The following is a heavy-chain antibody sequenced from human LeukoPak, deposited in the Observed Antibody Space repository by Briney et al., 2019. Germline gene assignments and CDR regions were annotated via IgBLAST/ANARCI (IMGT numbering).Heavy chain of an antibody. V-gene: IGHV3-9*01. CDR2: ISWNSGII. D-gene: IGHD4-17*01. CDR3: AKDTYGDYYYYALDV. Sequence: GGSLRLSCAASGFTFDDYAMHWVRQAPGKGLEWVSGISWNSGIIGYADSVKGRFTISRDNAKNSLYLQMNSLRAEDTALYYCAKDTYGDYYYYALDVWGQGTTVTVSS. CDR1: GFTFDDYA. J-gene: IGHJ6*02.